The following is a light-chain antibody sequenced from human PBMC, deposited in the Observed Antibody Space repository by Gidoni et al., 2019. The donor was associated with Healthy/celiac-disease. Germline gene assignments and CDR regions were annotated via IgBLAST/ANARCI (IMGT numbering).Light chain of an antibody. Sequence: GQRVTISCTGSSSNIGAGYDVHWYQQLPGKAPKLLIYGNSNRPSGVPDRFSGSKSGTSASLAITGLQAEDEADYYCQSYDSSLSGPVVFGGGTKLTVL. CDR1: SSNIGAGYD. J-gene: IGLJ2*01. CDR3: QSYDSSLSGPVV. V-gene: IGLV1-40*01. CDR2: GNS.